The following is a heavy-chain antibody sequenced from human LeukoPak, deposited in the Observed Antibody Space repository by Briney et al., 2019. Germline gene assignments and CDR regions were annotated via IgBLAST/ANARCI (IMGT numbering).Heavy chain of an antibody. V-gene: IGHV3-23*01. J-gene: IGHJ3*02. CDR2: ISGSGGST. CDR3: AKDIVVVPAPPKAFDI. D-gene: IGHD2-2*01. CDR1: GFTFSSYA. Sequence: PGGSLRLSCAASGFTFSSYAMSWVRQAPGKGLEWVSAISGSGGSTYYADSVKGRFTISRDNSKNTLYLQMNSLRAEDTAVYYCAKDIVVVPAPPKAFDIWGQGTMVTVSS.